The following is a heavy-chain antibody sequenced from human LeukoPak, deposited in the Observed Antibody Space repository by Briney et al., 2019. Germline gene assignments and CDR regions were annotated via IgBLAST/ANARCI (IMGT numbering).Heavy chain of an antibody. CDR1: GFTFDDYA. Sequence: PGGSLRLSCAASGFTFDDYAMHWVRQAPGKGLEWVAVVSYDGSNKYSADSVKGRFTISRDNSKTTLYLQMNSLRAEDTAVYYCARSTYGYKDYYYYMDVWGKGTTVTVSS. CDR2: VSYDGSNK. V-gene: IGHV3-30-3*01. CDR3: ARSTYGYKDYYYYMDV. D-gene: IGHD5-24*01. J-gene: IGHJ6*03.